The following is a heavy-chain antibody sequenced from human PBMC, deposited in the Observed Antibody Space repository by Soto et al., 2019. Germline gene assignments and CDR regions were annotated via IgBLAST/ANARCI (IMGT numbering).Heavy chain of an antibody. CDR3: TTGGLDY. CDR1: RFTFDNYV. Sequence: EVYLLDSGGGLVQPGGSLRVSCVASRFTFDNYVMSWVRQAPGKGLEWVSSISDSGGSTYYADAVQGRFTISRDNSKTPLHLQMNSLRAEDTALYYCTTGGLDYWGQGTLVTVSS. CDR2: ISDSGGST. V-gene: IGHV3-23*01. D-gene: IGHD3-16*01. J-gene: IGHJ4*02.